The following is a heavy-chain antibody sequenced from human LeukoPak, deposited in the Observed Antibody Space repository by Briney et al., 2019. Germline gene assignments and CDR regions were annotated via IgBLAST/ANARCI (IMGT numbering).Heavy chain of an antibody. CDR1: AFTCSDYA. D-gene: IGHD6-13*01. Sequence: PGGSLRLSCGASAFTCSDYAMSWVRQAPGKGLEWVSSISGSGGSTYYADSVKGRFTISRDNSKNTLYLQMNSLRAEDTAVYYCAIAAGIDFDYWGQGTLVTVSS. V-gene: IGHV3-23*01. CDR3: AIAAGIDFDY. J-gene: IGHJ4*02. CDR2: ISGSGGST.